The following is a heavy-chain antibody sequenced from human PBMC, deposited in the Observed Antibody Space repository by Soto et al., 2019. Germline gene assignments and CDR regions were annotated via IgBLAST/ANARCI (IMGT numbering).Heavy chain of an antibody. CDR1: GGSSSSGDDY. CDR3: ARDALNYYSDTSGRLQRARGMDV. J-gene: IGHJ6*02. V-gene: IGHV4-30-4*01. CDR2: ISYSGST. D-gene: IGHD3-22*01. Sequence: PSETLSLTCTVSGGSSSSGDDYWSWIRQPPGKGLEWIGYISYSGSTYYNPSLKSRVTISVDTSRTQFSLKLSSVTAADTAVYFCARDALNYYSDTSGRLQRARGMDVWGQGTTVTVSS.